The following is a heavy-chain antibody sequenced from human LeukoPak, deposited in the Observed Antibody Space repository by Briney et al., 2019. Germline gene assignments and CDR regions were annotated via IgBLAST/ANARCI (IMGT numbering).Heavy chain of an antibody. CDR1: GDSVVTNNVA. CDR2: TYLRSKWYN. Sequence: LSQNLSLTCAISGDSVVTNNVAWNWSRQSPSRGLEWLGRTYLRSKWYNEYAVSVKSRITINPDTSRNHFSLQLNSVIPEDTAVYYCTRGKYSGFDIWGQGTMVTVS. J-gene: IGHJ3*02. V-gene: IGHV6-1*01. D-gene: IGHD2-21*01. CDR3: TRGKYSGFDI.